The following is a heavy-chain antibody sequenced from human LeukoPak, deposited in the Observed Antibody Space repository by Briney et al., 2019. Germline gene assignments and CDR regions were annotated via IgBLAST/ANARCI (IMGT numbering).Heavy chain of an antibody. CDR3: ARVMLRWFDP. V-gene: IGHV1-46*01. CDR2: INPSGGST. CDR1: GYTFTSYY. Sequence: ASVKVSCKASGYTFTSYYMHWVRQAPGQGLEWMGIINPSGGSTSYAQKFQGRVTMTTDTSTSTACMELRSLRSDDTAVYYCARVMLRWFDPWGQGTLVTVSS. J-gene: IGHJ5*02. D-gene: IGHD2-8*01.